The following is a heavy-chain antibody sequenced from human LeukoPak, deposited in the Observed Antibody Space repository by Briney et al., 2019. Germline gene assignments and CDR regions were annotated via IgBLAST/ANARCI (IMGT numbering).Heavy chain of an antibody. V-gene: IGHV3-23*01. D-gene: IGHD6-6*01. CDR2: ISGSGGST. CDR1: GFTFSSYA. J-gene: IGHJ4*02. CDR3: AKLVLSSIAARPRFDY. Sequence: GGSLRLSCAASGFTFSSYAMSWVRQAPGKGLEWVSAISGSGGSTYYADSVKGRFTISRDTSKNTLYLQMNSLRAEDTAVYYCAKLVLSSIAARPRFDYWGQGTLVTVSS.